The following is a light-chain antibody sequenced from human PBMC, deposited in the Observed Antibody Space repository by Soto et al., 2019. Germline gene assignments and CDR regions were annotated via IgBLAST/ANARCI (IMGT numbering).Light chain of an antibody. CDR3: QQYNNWPPIT. J-gene: IGKJ5*01. V-gene: IGKV3-15*01. Sequence: EVVMGQAPGTRSVSPGESITLSCRASQGIGDTLAWYQHKPGQAPRLLIYGASTRATGIPARFSGSGSGTEFTLTISSLQSEDFAVYYCQQYNNWPPITFGQGTRLEIK. CDR1: QGIGDT. CDR2: GAS.